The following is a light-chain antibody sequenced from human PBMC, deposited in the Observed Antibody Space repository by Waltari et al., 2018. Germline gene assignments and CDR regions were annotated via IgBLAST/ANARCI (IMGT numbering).Light chain of an antibody. Sequence: QTALTQPAPVSGSPGQSITISCTGTSSDVGGYNYASWYQQHPGKGPKLMIFEVSNWPSGVSNRFSGSKAGNTASLTISGLQAEDEADYYCSSYTSSSTLYVFGTGTKVTVL. V-gene: IGLV2-14*01. CDR1: SSDVGGYNY. CDR3: SSYTSSSTLYV. J-gene: IGLJ1*01. CDR2: EVS.